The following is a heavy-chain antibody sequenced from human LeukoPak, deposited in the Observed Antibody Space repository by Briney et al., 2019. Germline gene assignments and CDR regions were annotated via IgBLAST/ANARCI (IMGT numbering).Heavy chain of an antibody. D-gene: IGHD5-18*01. Sequence: GGSLRLSCAASGFTFSSHWMSWVRQAPGKGLEWVANIKEDGSEKYYMDSVKGRFSISRDNAKNSLDLQMNSLRVEDTAVYYCARDGYRYAYWGQGTLVTVSS. J-gene: IGHJ4*02. V-gene: IGHV3-7*04. CDR2: IKEDGSEK. CDR1: GFTFSSHW. CDR3: ARDGYRYAY.